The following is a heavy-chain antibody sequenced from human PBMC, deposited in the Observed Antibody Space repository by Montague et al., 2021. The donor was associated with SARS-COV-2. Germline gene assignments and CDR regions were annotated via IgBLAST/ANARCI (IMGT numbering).Heavy chain of an antibody. CDR2: LHYAGNA. Sequence: SETLSLTCSVSGGSFSSGDSYWGWLRQAPGKGLEWIGDLHYAGNAYYNPSLRSRVTISADTSKNQFSLKLNSVTAADTAVYYCVATYNGNWYYFDYWGQGTLVTVSS. D-gene: IGHD6-13*01. V-gene: IGHV4-39*01. CDR1: GGSFSSGDSY. J-gene: IGHJ4*02. CDR3: VATYNGNWYYFDY.